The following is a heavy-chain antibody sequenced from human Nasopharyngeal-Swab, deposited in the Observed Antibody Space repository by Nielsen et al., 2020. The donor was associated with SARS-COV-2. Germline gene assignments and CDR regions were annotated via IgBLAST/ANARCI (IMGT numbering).Heavy chain of an antibody. CDR1: GFSFSTYW. CDR2: IKQDGSEK. V-gene: IGHV3-7*03. Sequence: GESLKISCAASGFSFSTYWMTWVRQAPGKGLEWVANIKQDGSEKYYVDSAKGRFTVSRDNPKNLLYLQVNSLRAEDTAVYYCARQGVFVPAYFHQYYMDVWGKGTTVTVSS. CDR3: ARQGVFVPAYFHQYYMDV. J-gene: IGHJ6*03. D-gene: IGHD3-16*02.